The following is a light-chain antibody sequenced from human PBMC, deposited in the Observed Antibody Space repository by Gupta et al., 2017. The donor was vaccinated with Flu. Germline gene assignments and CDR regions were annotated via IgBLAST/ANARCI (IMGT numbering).Light chain of an antibody. CDR2: GAS. J-gene: IGKJ1*01. Sequence: IVMTPSPATLSVSPGEGATLSCRASQSVSSNLAWYQQKPGQAPRLLIYGASTRATGIPARFSGSGSGTEFTLSISSLQSEDFAVYYCQQYNNWPPWTFGQGTKVEIK. CDR1: QSVSSN. CDR3: QQYNNWPPWT. V-gene: IGKV3-15*01.